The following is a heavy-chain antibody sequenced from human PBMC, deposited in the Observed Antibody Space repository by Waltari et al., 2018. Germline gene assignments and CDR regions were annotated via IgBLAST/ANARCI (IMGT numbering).Heavy chain of an antibody. CDR1: EFTFSPYA. Sequence: QVQLVASGGGVVQPGRSLRLSCAASEFTFSPYAMPWVRQAPGKGLEWVAVISYNGRNIYYVDSVKGRFTISRDNSKKTMYLQMNSLRAEDTAVYYCARDYCDRMYCHGMDVWGQGTTVTVSS. CDR2: ISYNGRNI. CDR3: ARDYCDRMYCHGMDV. V-gene: IGHV3-30*04. J-gene: IGHJ6*02. D-gene: IGHD2-21*01.